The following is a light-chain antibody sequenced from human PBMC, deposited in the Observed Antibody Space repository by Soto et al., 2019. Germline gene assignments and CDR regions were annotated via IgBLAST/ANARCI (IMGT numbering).Light chain of an antibody. V-gene: IGKV3-20*01. CDR1: QSVNNNF. CDR2: AAS. J-gene: IGKJ1*01. CDR3: QQYGSSPPT. Sequence: EIVLTQSPGTLSLSPGERVTLSCRASQSVNNNFLSWYQQKPGQAPRLLIYAASTRATGIPDRFSGSGSGTDFTLTISRLELEDFVVFHCQQYGSSPPTFGQGTKVDIK.